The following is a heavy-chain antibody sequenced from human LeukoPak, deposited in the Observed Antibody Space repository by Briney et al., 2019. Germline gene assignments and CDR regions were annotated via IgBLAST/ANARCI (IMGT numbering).Heavy chain of an antibody. Sequence: SETLSLTCAVYGGSFSTYYWGWVRQTPGNGLEWIGEINHSGSTNYSPSLKSRVTVSIDTSKNQFSLKLTSVTAADTGIYFCARHGLGRGVYITRQYNYYMDVWGTGTTVTVSS. V-gene: IGHV4-34*01. J-gene: IGHJ6*03. D-gene: IGHD3-10*01. CDR1: GGSFSTYY. CDR2: INHSGST. CDR3: ARHGLGRGVYITRQYNYYMDV.